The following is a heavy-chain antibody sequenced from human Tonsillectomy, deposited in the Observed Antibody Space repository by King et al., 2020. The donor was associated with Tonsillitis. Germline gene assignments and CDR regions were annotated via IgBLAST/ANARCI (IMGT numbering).Heavy chain of an antibody. CDR2: IIPLLDMA. V-gene: IGHV1-69*09. D-gene: IGHD3-10*01. CDR1: GDSFANYA. Sequence: QLVQSGAEVKKPGSSVKVSCKGSGDSFANYAISWVRQAPGQGLEWMGRIIPLLDMADHAQKFQDRVTITADRSTNTAYMELTSLRSDDTAVYYWVGGIRELIKTLDVWGQGTTVTVSS. CDR3: VGGIRELIKTLDV. J-gene: IGHJ6*02.